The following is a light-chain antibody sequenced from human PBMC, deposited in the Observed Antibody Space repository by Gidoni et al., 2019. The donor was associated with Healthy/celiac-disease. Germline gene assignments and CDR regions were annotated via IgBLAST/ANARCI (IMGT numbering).Light chain of an antibody. CDR2: DVS. Sequence: QSALTQPASVSGSPRQSITIPCTGTSSDVGGYNYVSWYQQPPGKAPKLMIYDVSNPPSGVSNRFSGSKSGNTASLTISGLQAEDEADYYCSSYTSSSTFWVFGGGTKLTVL. V-gene: IGLV2-14*03. CDR3: SSYTSSSTFWV. J-gene: IGLJ3*02. CDR1: SSDVGGYNY.